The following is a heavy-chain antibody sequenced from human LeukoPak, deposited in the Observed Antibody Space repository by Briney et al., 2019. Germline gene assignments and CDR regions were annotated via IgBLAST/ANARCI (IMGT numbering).Heavy chain of an antibody. CDR1: GGSISSYY. CDR2: IYHSGST. J-gene: IGHJ4*02. V-gene: IGHV4-59*08. CDR3: ARRIETYYYDTSGYYFGYYFDY. D-gene: IGHD3-22*01. Sequence: SETLSLTCTVSGGSISSYYWSWIRQPPGKGLEWIGYIYHSGSTNYNPSLKSRVTISVDTSKNQFSLNLSSVTAADTDIYYCARRIETYYYDTSGYYFGYYFDYWGQGTLVTVSS.